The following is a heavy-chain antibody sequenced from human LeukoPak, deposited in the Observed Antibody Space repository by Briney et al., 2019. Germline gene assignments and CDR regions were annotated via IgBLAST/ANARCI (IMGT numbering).Heavy chain of an antibody. Sequence: PSETLSLTCTVSGGSISGYYWSWIRQPPGKGLEWIGYIYYSVSTKYNPSLKSRVTISVDASKNQFSLRLSSLTAADTAVYYCARGALDTKTRFDYWGQGTLVT. CDR3: ARGALDTKTRFDY. CDR2: IYYSVST. V-gene: IGHV4-59*01. J-gene: IGHJ4*02. D-gene: IGHD5-18*01. CDR1: GGSISGYY.